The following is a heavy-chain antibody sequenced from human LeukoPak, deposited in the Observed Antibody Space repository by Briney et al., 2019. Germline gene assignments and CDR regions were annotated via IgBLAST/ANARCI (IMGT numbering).Heavy chain of an antibody. Sequence: ASVKVSCKASGYTFTTYGISWLRQAPGQGLEWMGWISPYNGNTDYAQKVQGRVSMTTDTSTSTAYMELRSLRSDDTAVYYCARGLGGSGSYFLTFDYWGQGTLVSVSS. V-gene: IGHV1-18*01. CDR3: ARGLGGSGSYFLTFDY. J-gene: IGHJ4*02. D-gene: IGHD1-26*01. CDR2: ISPYNGNT. CDR1: GYTFTTYG.